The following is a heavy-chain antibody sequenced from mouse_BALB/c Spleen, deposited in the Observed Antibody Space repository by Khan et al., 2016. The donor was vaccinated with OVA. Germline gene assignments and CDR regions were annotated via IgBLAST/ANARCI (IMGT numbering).Heavy chain of an antibody. J-gene: IGHJ3*01. Sequence: VQLKQSGPELMKPGASVNISCKASGYSFTSYYIHWVKQSHGKSLEWIGYIDPFNGGTDYNQKFKGKDTLTVDKSSSTAYMHLRRLTSEDSAVYDCARGSFGYWGQGTLVTVSA. CDR1: GYSFTSYY. CDR3: ARGSFGY. CDR2: IDPFNGGT. V-gene: IGHV1S135*01.